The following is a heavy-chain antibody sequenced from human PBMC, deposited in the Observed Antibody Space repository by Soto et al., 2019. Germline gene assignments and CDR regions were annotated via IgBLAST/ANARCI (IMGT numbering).Heavy chain of an antibody. J-gene: IGHJ3*01. CDR3: ARGIHGYCAFDV. CDR1: GFTFSSYW. D-gene: IGHD5-18*01. Sequence: GGSLRLSCAASGFTFSSYWMHWVRQAPGKGLVWVARIKADGSSTNYADSVKGRFTISRDNAQNTLFLQINSLTAEDTAVYSCARGIHGYCAFDVWGQGTMVTVSS. CDR2: IKADGSST. V-gene: IGHV3-74*01.